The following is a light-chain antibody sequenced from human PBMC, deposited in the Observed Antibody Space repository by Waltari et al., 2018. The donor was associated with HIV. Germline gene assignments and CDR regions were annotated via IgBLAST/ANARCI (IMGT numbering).Light chain of an antibody. J-gene: IGKJ1*01. V-gene: IGKV1-27*01. Sequence: DIQMTQSPSSLSASVGDRVTITCRASQGINNFLAWFQQKAGKVPKLLINAASTLQSGVPSRFSGSGSGTDFTLTISSLQPEDVATYYCQKYNGAPWTFGQGTKVEIK. CDR1: QGINNF. CDR3: QKYNGAPWT. CDR2: AAS.